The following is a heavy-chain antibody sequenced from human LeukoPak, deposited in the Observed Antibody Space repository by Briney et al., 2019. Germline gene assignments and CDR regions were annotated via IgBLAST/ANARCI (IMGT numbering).Heavy chain of an antibody. CDR1: GGSFSGYY. D-gene: IGHD6-19*01. V-gene: IGHV4-59*01. CDR2: IYYSGST. J-gene: IGHJ3*02. CDR3: ARTVAVAGTSAFDI. Sequence: SETLSLTCAVYGGSFSGYYWSWIRQPPGKGQEWIGYIYYSGSTNYNPSLKSRVTISVDTSKNQFSLKLSSVTAADTAVYYCARTVAVAGTSAFDIWGQGTMVTVSS.